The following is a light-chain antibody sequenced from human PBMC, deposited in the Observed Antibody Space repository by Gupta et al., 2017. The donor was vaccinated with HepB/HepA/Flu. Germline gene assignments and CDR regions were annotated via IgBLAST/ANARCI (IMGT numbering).Light chain of an antibody. CDR2: KAS. Sequence: DIQMTQSPSTLSASVGDSVTITCRTSQRVGYYLAWYQQKPGEAPKLLIYKASNLETGVQSRFSGSGSGTEFALSIGDLQPDYCATYYYQHPWTSGQG. CDR3: QHPWT. V-gene: IGKV1-5*03. J-gene: IGKJ1*01. CDR1: QRVGYY.